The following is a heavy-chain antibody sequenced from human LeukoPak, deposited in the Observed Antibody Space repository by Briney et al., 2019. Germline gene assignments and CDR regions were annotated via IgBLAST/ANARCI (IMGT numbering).Heavy chain of an antibody. CDR2: ISSSSSYI. J-gene: IGHJ3*02. D-gene: IGHD6-13*01. CDR1: GFTVSDYY. CDR3: ARDSGYSSSRYDAFDI. V-gene: IGHV3-21*04. Sequence: GGSLRLSCAASGFTVSDYYMNWVRQAPGKGLEWVSSISSSSSYIYYADSVKGRFTISRDNAKNSLYLQMNSLRAEDTALYYCARDSGYSSSRYDAFDIWGQGTMVTVSS.